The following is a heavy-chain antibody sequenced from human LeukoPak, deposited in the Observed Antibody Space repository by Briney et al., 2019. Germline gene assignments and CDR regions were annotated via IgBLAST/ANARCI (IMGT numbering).Heavy chain of an antibody. D-gene: IGHD3-3*01. Sequence: SVKVSCKASGGTFSSYAISWVRQAPGQGLEWMGGIIPIFGTANYAQKFQGRVTITADESTSKAYMELSSLRSEDTAVYYCARVAGNVLRFLEWFPNWFDPWGQGTLVTVSS. J-gene: IGHJ5*02. CDR1: GGTFSSYA. CDR2: IIPIFGTA. CDR3: ARVAGNVLRFLEWFPNWFDP. V-gene: IGHV1-69*01.